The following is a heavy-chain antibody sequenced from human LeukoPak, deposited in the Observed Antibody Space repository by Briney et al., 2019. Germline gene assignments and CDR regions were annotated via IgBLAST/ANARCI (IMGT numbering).Heavy chain of an antibody. J-gene: IGHJ4*02. Sequence: GGSLRLSCTASGFTFNRYGMHWIRQPPGKGLEWVAYIRYDSSDKKYGGSVEGRLTISRDNSKNTLYLQMSSLRVEDTAMYYCAKDMDYWGQGTLVTVSS. V-gene: IGHV3-30*02. CDR3: AKDMDY. CDR1: GFTFNRYG. CDR2: IRYDSSDK.